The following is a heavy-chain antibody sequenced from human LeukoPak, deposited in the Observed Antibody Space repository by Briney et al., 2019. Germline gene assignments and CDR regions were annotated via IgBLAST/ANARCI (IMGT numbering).Heavy chain of an antibody. J-gene: IGHJ4*02. CDR2: IKYDGSET. V-gene: IGHV3-7*04. D-gene: IGHD3-16*01. CDR3: ARDSTLSNY. CDR1: GLTFSSYW. Sequence: GGSLRLSCAASGLTFSSYWMTWVRQAPGKGLEWVATIKYDGSETYYVDSVRGRFSISRDNAKNSLYLQMNSLSAEDTAVYYCARDSTLSNYWGQGTLVTVSS.